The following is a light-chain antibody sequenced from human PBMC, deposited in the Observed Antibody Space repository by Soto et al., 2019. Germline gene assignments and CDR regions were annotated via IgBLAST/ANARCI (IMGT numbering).Light chain of an antibody. Sequence: QSVLTQPASVSGSPGQSITIFCAGTMRDIGAYNLVSWYQQHPGRAPQLIIYEVRNRPSGSSFRFSGSKSGNTASLTISGLQAEDEADYYCSSFTSRSSPIFGGGTKLTVL. J-gene: IGLJ2*01. CDR3: SSFTSRSSPI. CDR2: EVR. CDR1: MRDIGAYNL. V-gene: IGLV2-14*01.